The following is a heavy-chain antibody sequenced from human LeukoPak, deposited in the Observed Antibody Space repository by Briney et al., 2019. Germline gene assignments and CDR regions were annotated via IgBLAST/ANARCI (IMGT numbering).Heavy chain of an antibody. CDR2: IIPILGIA. J-gene: IGHJ4*02. CDR1: GGTFSSYA. CDR3: ARDRQYRDGYNQGLGFDY. V-gene: IGHV1-69*04. D-gene: IGHD5-24*01. Sequence: GASVTVSCKASGGTFSSYAISWVRQAPGQGLEWMGRIIPILGIANYAQKFQGRVTITADKSTSTAYMELSSLRSEDTAVYYCARDRQYRDGYNQGLGFDYWGQGTLVTVSS.